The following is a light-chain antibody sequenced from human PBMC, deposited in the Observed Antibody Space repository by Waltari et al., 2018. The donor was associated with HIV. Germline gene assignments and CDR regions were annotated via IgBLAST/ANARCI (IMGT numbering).Light chain of an antibody. J-gene: IGKJ2*01. V-gene: IGKV2-24*01. CDR2: KIS. Sequence: EMTQTPLSSPVTLGQTASISCRSSERLEHTDGNTYLSWLYQRPGQPPRLLIYKISNRLSGVADRFVGTGAGTNFTLRISRVTSEDVGIYYCMQAKEFPFTFGEGTRLEI. CDR3: MQAKEFPFT. CDR1: ERLEHTDGNTY.